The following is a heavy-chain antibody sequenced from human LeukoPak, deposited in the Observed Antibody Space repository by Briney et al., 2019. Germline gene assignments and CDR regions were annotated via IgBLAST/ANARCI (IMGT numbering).Heavy chain of an antibody. Sequence: GGSLRLSCAASGFTFSDHYMGWIRQAPGKGLEWVSYISNSDNTIYYADSVKGRFTISRDNSKNTLYLQMNSLRAEDTAVYYCAKDRRVYYDILTGYTSDYWGQGTLVTVSS. V-gene: IGHV3-11*01. CDR3: AKDRRVYYDILTGYTSDY. J-gene: IGHJ4*02. CDR1: GFTFSDHY. CDR2: ISNSDNTI. D-gene: IGHD3-9*01.